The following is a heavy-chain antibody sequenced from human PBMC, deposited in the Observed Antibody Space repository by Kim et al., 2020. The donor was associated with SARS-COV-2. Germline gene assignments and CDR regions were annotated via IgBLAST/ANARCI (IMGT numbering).Heavy chain of an antibody. D-gene: IGHD3-22*01. CDR3: ARATYYYDSSGYYPSIGYFDY. V-gene: IGHV4-39*07. Sequence: SETLSLTCTVSGGSISSSSYYWGWIRQPPGKGLEWIGSIYYSGSTYYNPSLKSRVTISVDTSKNQFSLKLSSVTAADTAVYYCARATYYYDSSGYYPSIGYFDYWGQGTLVTVSS. CDR2: IYYSGST. CDR1: GGSISSSSYY. J-gene: IGHJ4*02.